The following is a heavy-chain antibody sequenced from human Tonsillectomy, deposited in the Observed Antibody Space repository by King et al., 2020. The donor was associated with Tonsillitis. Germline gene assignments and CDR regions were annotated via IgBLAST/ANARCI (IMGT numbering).Heavy chain of an antibody. CDR3: VRGHRDTYFDY. Sequence: QLVQSGGGLVQPGGSLRLSCSASGFTFSTYAMHWVRQAPGKGLEYVSSISSNGANTYYADSVKGRLTISRDNSKNTLFLQMTSLRVEDTAVYYCVRGHRDTYFDYWGQGTLVTVSS. D-gene: IGHD3-16*01. J-gene: IGHJ4*02. CDR2: ISSNGANT. CDR1: GFTFSTYA. V-gene: IGHV3-64D*06.